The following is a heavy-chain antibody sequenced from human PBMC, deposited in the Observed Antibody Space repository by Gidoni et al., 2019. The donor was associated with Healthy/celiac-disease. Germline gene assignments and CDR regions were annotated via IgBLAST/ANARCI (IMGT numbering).Heavy chain of an antibody. Sequence: QVQLVQSGAEVKKPGSSVKVYCKAAGGTFSSYAISWVRQAPGQGLEWMGGIIPIFGTANYAQKFQGRVTITADESTSTAYMELSSLRSEDTAVYYCARGNIVVVPAANYYYYYMDVWGKGTTVTVSS. CDR1: GGTFSSYA. D-gene: IGHD2-2*01. CDR2: IIPIFGTA. V-gene: IGHV1-69*01. J-gene: IGHJ6*03. CDR3: ARGNIVVVPAANYYYYYMDV.